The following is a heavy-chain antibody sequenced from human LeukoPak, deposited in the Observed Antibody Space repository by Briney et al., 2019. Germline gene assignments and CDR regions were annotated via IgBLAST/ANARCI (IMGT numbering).Heavy chain of an antibody. V-gene: IGHV4-59*01. CDR1: GGSISSYY. Sequence: SETLSLTCTVSGGSISSYYWSWIRQPPRKGLEWIGYIYYSGSTNYNPSLKSRVTISVDTSKNQFSLKLSSVTAADTAVYYCARAGYSYGVNWFDPWGQGTLVTVSS. CDR2: IYYSGST. D-gene: IGHD5-18*01. J-gene: IGHJ5*02. CDR3: ARAGYSYGVNWFDP.